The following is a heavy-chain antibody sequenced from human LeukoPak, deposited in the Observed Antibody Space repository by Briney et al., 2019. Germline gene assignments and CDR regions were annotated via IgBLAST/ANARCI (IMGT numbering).Heavy chain of an antibody. V-gene: IGHV3-48*01. CDR2: ISSSSSTI. CDR3: ARHYDYGDSTGNFDY. D-gene: IGHD4-17*01. CDR1: GFTFSSYS. Sequence: PGGSLRLSCAASGFTFSSYSMNWVRQAPGKELEWVSYISSSSSTIYYADSVKGRFTISRDNAKNSLYLQMNSLRAEDTAVYYCARHYDYGDSTGNFDYWGQGTLVTVSS. J-gene: IGHJ4*02.